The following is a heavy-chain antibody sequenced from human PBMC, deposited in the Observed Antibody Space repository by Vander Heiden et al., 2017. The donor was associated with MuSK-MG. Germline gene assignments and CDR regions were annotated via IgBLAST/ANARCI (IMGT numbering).Heavy chain of an antibody. Sequence: QEQLVQSGSELKKPGASVKGSCKASGYTPTAYAMNWVRQAPGQGLEWMGWINTNTGNPTYAQGFTGRFVFSLDTSVSTAYLQISSLKAEDTAVYYCARDLPSGAYYARGIRAFDYWGQGTLVTVSS. CDR1: GYTPTAYA. D-gene: IGHD1-26*01. V-gene: IGHV7-4-1*02. J-gene: IGHJ4*02. CDR2: INTNTGNP. CDR3: ARDLPSGAYYARGIRAFDY.